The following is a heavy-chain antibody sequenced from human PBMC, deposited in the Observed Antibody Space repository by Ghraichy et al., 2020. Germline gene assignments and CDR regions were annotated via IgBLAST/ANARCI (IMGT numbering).Heavy chain of an antibody. CDR2: INAGNGNT. CDR3: ARGSKATVTDYGMDV. J-gene: IGHJ6*02. D-gene: IGHD4-11*01. CDR1: GYTFTSYA. V-gene: IGHV1-3*01. Sequence: ASVKVSCKASGYTFTSYAMHWVRQAPGQRLEWMGWINAGNGNTKYSQKFQGRVTITRDTSASTAYMELSSLRSEDTAVYYCARGSKATVTDYGMDVWGQGTTLTVSS.